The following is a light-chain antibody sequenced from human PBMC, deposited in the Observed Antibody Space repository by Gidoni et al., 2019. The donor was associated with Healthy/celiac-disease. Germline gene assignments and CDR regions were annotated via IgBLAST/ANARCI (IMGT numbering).Light chain of an antibody. V-gene: IGKV1-5*03. CDR3: KQYSSYPWT. J-gene: IGKJ1*01. CDR2: KAS. CDR1: QSISSW. Sequence: DIQMTQSPTTLSAFFGDRVTITCRASQSISSWLAWYQQKPGKAPKLLISKASTLESGVPSRFSGSGAGTEFALTISSLQPDDFAIYYCKQYSSYPWTFGQGTKVEIK.